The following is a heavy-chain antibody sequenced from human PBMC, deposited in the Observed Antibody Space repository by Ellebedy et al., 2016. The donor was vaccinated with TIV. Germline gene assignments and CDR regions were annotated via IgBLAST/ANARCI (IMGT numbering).Heavy chain of an antibody. V-gene: IGHV3-9*01. J-gene: IGHJ4*02. CDR1: GFTFDDYA. CDR2: ISWNSGSI. D-gene: IGHD3-16*01. Sequence: SLKISXAASGFTFDDYAMHWVRQAPGKGLEWVSGISWNSGSIGYADSVKGRFTISRDNAKNSLYLQMNSLRAEDTALYYCAKDPTGGVGSYFDYWGQGTLVTVSS. CDR3: AKDPTGGVGSYFDY.